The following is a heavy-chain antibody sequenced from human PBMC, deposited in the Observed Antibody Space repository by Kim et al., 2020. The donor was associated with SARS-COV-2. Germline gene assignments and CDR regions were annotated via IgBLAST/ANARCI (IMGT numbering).Heavy chain of an antibody. D-gene: IGHD6-19*01. CDR3: AREYSSGWYNAFDI. J-gene: IGHJ3*02. Sequence: QKFQGRVTMTRDTSTSTVYMELSSLRSEDTAVYYCAREYSSGWYNAFDIWGQGTMVTVSS. V-gene: IGHV1-46*01.